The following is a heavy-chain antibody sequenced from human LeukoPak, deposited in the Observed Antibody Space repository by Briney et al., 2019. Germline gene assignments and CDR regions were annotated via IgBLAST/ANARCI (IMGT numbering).Heavy chain of an antibody. Sequence: PSETLSLTCTVSGGSISSSSYYWGWVRQAPGKGLEWVSGLSASGGLTYYSDSVKGRFTISRDNSKNTLYLQMNSLRAEDTAVYYCAKSVWWFGELSGGFDIWGQGTMVTVSS. J-gene: IGHJ3*02. D-gene: IGHD3-10*01. CDR3: AKSVWWFGELSGGFDI. CDR2: LSASGGLT. V-gene: IGHV3-23*01. CDR1: GGSISSSSYY.